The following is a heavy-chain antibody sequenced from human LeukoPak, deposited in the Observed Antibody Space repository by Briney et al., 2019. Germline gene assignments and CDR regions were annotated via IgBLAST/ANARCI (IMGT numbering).Heavy chain of an antibody. CDR1: GYSFTSHY. D-gene: IGHD3-16*02. Sequence: ASVKVSCMASGYSFTSHYMHWVRQAPGQGLEWMGLINPSGSSTLYAQKFQGRVTMTRDMSTTTDCMELSSLRSEDTAVYYCARDNSVGDIAWWFDPWGQGTLVTVSS. CDR2: INPSGSST. CDR3: ARDNSVGDIAWWFDP. V-gene: IGHV1-46*01. J-gene: IGHJ5*02.